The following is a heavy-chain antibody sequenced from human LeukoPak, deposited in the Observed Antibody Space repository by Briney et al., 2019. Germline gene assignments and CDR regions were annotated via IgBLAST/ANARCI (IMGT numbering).Heavy chain of an antibody. D-gene: IGHD1-26*01. CDR1: GYTFSNYA. CDR3: ARGPGTYTGSYYGLN. CDR2: ISGDNGQT. J-gene: IGHJ4*02. Sequence: GASVKVSCKASGYTFSNYAITWVRQAPGQGLEWMGWISGDNGQTKYAQNFQDRVTMTTDTPTSTAYLELKSLRSDDTAVYYCARGPGTYTGSYYGLNWGQGTLVTV. V-gene: IGHV1-18*01.